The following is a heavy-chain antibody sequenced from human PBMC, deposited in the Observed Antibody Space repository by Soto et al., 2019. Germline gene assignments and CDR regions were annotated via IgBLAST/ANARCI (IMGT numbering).Heavy chain of an antibody. CDR3: ANAFGELFSFDY. D-gene: IGHD3-10*01. J-gene: IGHJ4*02. V-gene: IGHV3-23*01. CDR1: GFTFSSYA. CDR2: ISGSGGST. Sequence: GESLKISCAASGFTFSSYAMSWVRQAPGKGLEWVSAISGSGGSTYYADSVKGRFTISRDNSKNTLYLQMNSLRAEDTAVYYCANAFGELFSFDYWGQGTLVTVSS.